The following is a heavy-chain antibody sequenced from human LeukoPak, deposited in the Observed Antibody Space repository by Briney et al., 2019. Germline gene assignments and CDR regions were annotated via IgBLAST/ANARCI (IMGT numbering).Heavy chain of an antibody. J-gene: IGHJ4*02. CDR3: ARQYSSSPNLGY. CDR2: FYNSGST. CDR1: GGSISSSNYY. V-gene: IGHV4-39*07. Sequence: SETLSLICTVSGGSISSSNYYWGWLRQPPGEGLEWIGSFYNSGSTYYNPSLKSRVTISVDTSKNQFSLKLSSVTAADTAVYYCARQYSSSPNLGYWGQGTLVTVSS. D-gene: IGHD6-6*01.